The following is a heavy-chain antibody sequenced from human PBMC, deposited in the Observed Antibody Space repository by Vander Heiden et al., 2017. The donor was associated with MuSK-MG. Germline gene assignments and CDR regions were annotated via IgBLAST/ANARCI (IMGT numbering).Heavy chain of an antibody. CDR2: INHRGST. Sequence: QVQLQQWGAGLLKPSETLSLTCAVYGGSFSGYYWSWIRQPPGKGLEWIGEINHRGSTNYNPSLKSRVTISVDTSKNQFSLKLSSVTAADTAVYYCARSRGGVATTLYGMDVWGQGTTVTVSS. CDR3: ARSRGGVATTLYGMDV. D-gene: IGHD5-12*01. CDR1: GGSFSGYY. J-gene: IGHJ6*02. V-gene: IGHV4-34*01.